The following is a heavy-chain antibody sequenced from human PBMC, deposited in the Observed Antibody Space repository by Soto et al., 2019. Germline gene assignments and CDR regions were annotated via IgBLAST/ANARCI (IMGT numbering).Heavy chain of an antibody. V-gene: IGHV4-30-2*01. CDR3: AAGGGLPRYY. J-gene: IGHJ4*02. Sequence: QLQLQESGSGLVKPSQTLSLTCAVSGGSISSGGYSWSWIRQPPGKGLEWIGYIYRSGSTYYNPSLTSRVASSVDSSQNESPLKLSSVPAAGTAVYYSAAGGGLPRYYWGQGTLVTVS. CDR2: IYRSGST. CDR1: GGSISSGGYS. D-gene: IGHD5-12*01.